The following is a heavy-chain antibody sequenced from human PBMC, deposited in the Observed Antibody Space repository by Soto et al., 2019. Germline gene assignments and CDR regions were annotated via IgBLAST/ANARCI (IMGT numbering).Heavy chain of an antibody. J-gene: IGHJ6*02. Sequence: QVQLVQSGAEXXXPGASVKVSCKASGYTFTNYGISWVRQAPGQGLEWMGWISAYNGNTNYAQKLQGRVTMTTDTSKSTAYLELSGLRSDATAVYYCASSYYASGTPYYYGMDVWGQGTAVTVSS. CDR3: ASSYYASGTPYYYGMDV. CDR1: GYTFTNYG. D-gene: IGHD3-10*01. V-gene: IGHV1-18*01. CDR2: ISAYNGNT.